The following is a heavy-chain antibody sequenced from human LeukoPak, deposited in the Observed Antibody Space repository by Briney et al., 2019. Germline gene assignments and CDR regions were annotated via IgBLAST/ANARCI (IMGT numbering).Heavy chain of an antibody. CDR2: ISYDRSNK. V-gene: IGHV3-30*18. CDR3: AKLPTVAATIAGSGY. Sequence: GGSLRLSCAASGFTFSSYDMHWVRQAPGKGLEWVAVISYDRSNKYYADSLKGRFTISRDNSKNTLYLQMNSLRTEDMAVYYCAKLPTVAATIAGSGYWGQGTLVTVSS. CDR1: GFTFSSYD. D-gene: IGHD6-19*01. J-gene: IGHJ4*02.